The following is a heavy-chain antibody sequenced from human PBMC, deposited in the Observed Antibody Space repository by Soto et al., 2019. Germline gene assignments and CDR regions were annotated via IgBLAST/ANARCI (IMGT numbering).Heavy chain of an antibody. V-gene: IGHV4-59*01. CDR3: ARDGSTVTPYYYGMDA. CDR1: GGSISSYY. CDR2: IYYSGST. Sequence: SETLSLTCTVSGGSISSYYWSWIRQPPGKGLEWIGYIYYSGSTNYNPSLKGRVTISVDTSKNQFSLKLSSVTAADTAVYYCARDGSTVTPYYYGMDAWGQGTTVTVSS. D-gene: IGHD4-17*01. J-gene: IGHJ6*02.